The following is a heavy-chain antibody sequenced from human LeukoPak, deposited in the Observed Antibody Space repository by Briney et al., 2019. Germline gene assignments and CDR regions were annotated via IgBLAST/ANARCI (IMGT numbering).Heavy chain of an antibody. D-gene: IGHD6-19*01. Sequence: GGSLRLSCAASGFTFSSYSMNWVRQAPGKGLEWVSYISSSSSTIYYADSVKGRFTISRDNAKNSLYLQMNSLRDEDTAVYYCARALRFVGIAVARSPFDYWGQGTLVTVSS. CDR2: ISSSSSTI. V-gene: IGHV3-48*02. CDR1: GFTFSSYS. CDR3: ARALRFVGIAVARSPFDY. J-gene: IGHJ4*02.